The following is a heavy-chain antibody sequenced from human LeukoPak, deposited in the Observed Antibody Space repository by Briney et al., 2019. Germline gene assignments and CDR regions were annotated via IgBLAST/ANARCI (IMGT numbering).Heavy chain of an antibody. CDR2: ISYDGSNK. CDR3: ARDWRTGTTIPGY. J-gene: IGHJ4*02. D-gene: IGHD1-7*01. Sequence: PGGSLRLSCAASGFTSSSYAMRLVRQAPGKGLEWVAVISYDGSNKYYADSVKGRFTISRDNSKNTLYLQMNSLRAEDTAVYYCARDWRTGTTIPGYWGQGTLVTVSS. V-gene: IGHV3-30-3*01. CDR1: GFTSSSYA.